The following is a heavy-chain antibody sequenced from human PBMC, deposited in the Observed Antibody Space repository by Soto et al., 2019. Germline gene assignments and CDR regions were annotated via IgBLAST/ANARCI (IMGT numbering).Heavy chain of an antibody. Sequence: GESLKISCKGSGYSFTSYWIGWVRQMPGKVLVWMGIIYLGDSDTRYSPSFQGQVTISADKSISTAYLQWSSLKASDTAMYYCARRGDFWSGYYYMDVWGKGTTVTVSS. CDR2: IYLGDSDT. CDR1: GYSFTSYW. D-gene: IGHD3-3*01. CDR3: ARRGDFWSGYYYMDV. V-gene: IGHV5-51*01. J-gene: IGHJ6*03.